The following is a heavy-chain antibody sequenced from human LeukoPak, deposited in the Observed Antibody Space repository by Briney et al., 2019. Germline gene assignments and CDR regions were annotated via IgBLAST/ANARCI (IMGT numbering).Heavy chain of an antibody. CDR2: IYYSGST. CDR1: GGSVSSGSYY. D-gene: IGHD1-26*01. V-gene: IGHV4-61*01. Sequence: SETLSLTCTVSGGSVSSGSYYWSWIRQPPGKGLEWIGYIYYSGSTNYNPSLKSRVTISVDTSKNQFSLKLSSVTAADTAVYYCARFYSGSSYYSDYWGQGTLVTVSS. CDR3: ARFYSGSSYYSDY. J-gene: IGHJ4*02.